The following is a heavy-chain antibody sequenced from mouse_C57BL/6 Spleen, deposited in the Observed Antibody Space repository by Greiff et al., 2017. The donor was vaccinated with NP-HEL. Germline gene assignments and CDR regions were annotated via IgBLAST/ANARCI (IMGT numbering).Heavy chain of an antibody. J-gene: IGHJ2*01. CDR2: IYPGDGDT. CDR3: AIYDYGSSYFDC. D-gene: IGHD1-1*01. CDR1: GYAFSSSW. Sequence: VQLQQSGPELVKPGASVKISCKASGYAFSSSWMNWVKQRPGKGLEWIGRIYPGDGDTNYTGKFKGKATPTADKSSSTAYMQLSSLTSEDSAVYFCAIYDYGSSYFDCWGKGTTLTVAS. V-gene: IGHV1-82*01.